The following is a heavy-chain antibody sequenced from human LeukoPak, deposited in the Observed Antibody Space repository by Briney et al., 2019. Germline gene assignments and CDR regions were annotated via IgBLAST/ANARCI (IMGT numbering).Heavy chain of an antibody. V-gene: IGHV4-59*01. CDR3: ARGSHGYYYGMDV. J-gene: IGHJ6*02. Sequence: SETLSLTCTVSGGSISSYYWSWIRQPPGKGLEWIGYIYYSGSTNYNPSLKSRVTMSVDTSKKQFSLKLSSVIAADTAVYYCARGSHGYYYGMDVWGQGTTVTVPS. D-gene: IGHD1-26*01. CDR2: IYYSGST. CDR1: GGSISSYY.